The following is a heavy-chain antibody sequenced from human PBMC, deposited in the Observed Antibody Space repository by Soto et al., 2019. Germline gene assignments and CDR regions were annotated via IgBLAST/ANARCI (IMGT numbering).Heavy chain of an antibody. D-gene: IGHD3-22*01. J-gene: IGHJ4*02. Sequence: EVQLVESGGGLVQPGGSLRLSCAASGFIFNNYWMTWVRQAPGKVLEWVANIKQDGSEKYYVDSVKGRFTISRDNAKNSLYLQMNSLRADDTAVYYCARDAYYDESSGYLDYWGQGTLVTVSS. V-gene: IGHV3-7*01. CDR1: GFIFNNYW. CDR3: ARDAYYDESSGYLDY. CDR2: IKQDGSEK.